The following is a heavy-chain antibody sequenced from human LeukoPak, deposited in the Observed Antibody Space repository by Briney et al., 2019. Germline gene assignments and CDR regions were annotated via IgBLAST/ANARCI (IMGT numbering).Heavy chain of an antibody. J-gene: IGHJ6*03. D-gene: IGHD6-19*01. Sequence: GGSLRLSCAASGFTFSSYWKHWVRQAPGKGLVWVSRINSDGSSTSYADSVKGRFTISRDNAKNTLYLQTNSLRAEDTAVYYCASVGGSGWYMDVWGKGTTVTVSS. V-gene: IGHV3-74*01. CDR3: ASVGGSGWYMDV. CDR1: GFTFSSYW. CDR2: INSDGSST.